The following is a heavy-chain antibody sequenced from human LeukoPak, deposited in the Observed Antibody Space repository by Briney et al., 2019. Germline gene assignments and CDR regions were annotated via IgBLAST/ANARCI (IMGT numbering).Heavy chain of an antibody. CDR2: ISGRATTI. Sequence: PGGSLRLSCAASGFSFSDYYMTWIRQAPGKGLEWVSYISGRATTIYHADSVKGRFTISRDNAQNSLYLQMNSLRAEDTAVYYCARDSGYGGNSGYFDDWGQGTLVTVS. D-gene: IGHD4-23*01. J-gene: IGHJ4*02. V-gene: IGHV3-11*04. CDR1: GFSFSDYY. CDR3: ARDSGYGGNSGYFDD.